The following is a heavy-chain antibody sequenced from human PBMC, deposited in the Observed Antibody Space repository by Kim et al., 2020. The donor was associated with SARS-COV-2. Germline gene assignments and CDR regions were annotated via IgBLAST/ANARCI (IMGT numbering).Heavy chain of an antibody. CDR1: GDSISRTSYY. CDR2: IDSNRNP. J-gene: IGHJ4*02. V-gene: IGHV4-39*02. Sequence: SETLSLTCSVSGDSISRTSYYWGWIRQPPGKGLEWIASIDSNRNPYYNATLESRVTISVDPSKNHVSLKMVSVTAADTGLYYCARSSGWYGFDSWGQGAPVTVSS. D-gene: IGHD6-19*01. CDR3: ARSSGWYGFDS.